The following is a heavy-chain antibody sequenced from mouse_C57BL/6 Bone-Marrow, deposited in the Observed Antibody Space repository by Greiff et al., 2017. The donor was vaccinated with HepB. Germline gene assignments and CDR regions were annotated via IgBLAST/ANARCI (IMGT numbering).Heavy chain of an antibody. CDR3: ARVYYYGRYYYAMDY. CDR1: GYTFTSYW. D-gene: IGHD1-1*01. J-gene: IGHJ4*01. V-gene: IGHV1-69*01. Sequence: VQLQESGAELVMPGASVKLSCKASGYTFTSYWMHWVKQRPGQGLEWIGEIDPSDSYTNYNQKFKGKSTLTVDKSSSTAYMQLSSLTSEDSAVYYCARVYYYGRYYYAMDYWGQGTSVTVSS. CDR2: IDPSDSYT.